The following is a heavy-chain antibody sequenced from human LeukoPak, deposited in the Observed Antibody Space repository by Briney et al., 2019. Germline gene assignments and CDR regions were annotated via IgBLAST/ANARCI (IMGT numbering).Heavy chain of an antibody. V-gene: IGHV4-61*02. Sequence: SETLSLTCTVSGGSISSGSYYWSWIRQPAGKGLEWIGRIYTSGSTNYNPSLKSRVTISVDTSKNQFSLKLSSVTAADTAVYYCARTTYSYAVTDWGQGTLVTVSS. CDR3: ARTTYSYAVTD. CDR1: GGSISSGSYY. J-gene: IGHJ4*02. D-gene: IGHD5-18*01. CDR2: IYTSGST.